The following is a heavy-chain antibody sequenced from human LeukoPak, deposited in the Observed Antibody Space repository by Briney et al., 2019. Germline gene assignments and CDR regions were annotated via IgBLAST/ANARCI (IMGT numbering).Heavy chain of an antibody. CDR1: GVSISSYY. CDR3: AREDGYNFRVIDY. V-gene: IGHV4-59*01. D-gene: IGHD5-24*01. J-gene: IGHJ4*02. Sequence: SETLSLTCTVSGVSISSYYWTWIRQPPGKGLEWIGYVYYSGSTNYNPSLKSRVYISVDTSKNQFSLNLSSVTATDTAVYYCAREDGYNFRVIDYWGQGTLVTVSS. CDR2: VYYSGST.